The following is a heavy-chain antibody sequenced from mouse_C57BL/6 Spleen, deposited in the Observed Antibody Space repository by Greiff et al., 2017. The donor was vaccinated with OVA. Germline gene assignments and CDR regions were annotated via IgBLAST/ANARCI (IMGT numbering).Heavy chain of an antibody. CDR3: TRGDGNDRFAY. Sequence: QVQLQQSGAELVRPGASVTLSCKASGYTFTDYEMHWVKQTPVHGLEWIGAIDPETGGTAYNQKFKGKAILTADKSSSTAYMALRSLTSEDSAVYYCTRGDGNDRFAYWGQGTLVTVSA. D-gene: IGHD2-2*01. V-gene: IGHV1-15*01. CDR2: IDPETGGT. J-gene: IGHJ3*01. CDR1: GYTFTDYE.